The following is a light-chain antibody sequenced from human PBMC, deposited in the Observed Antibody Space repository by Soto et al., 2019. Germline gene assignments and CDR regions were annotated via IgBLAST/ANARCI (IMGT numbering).Light chain of an antibody. CDR1: QSISNY. CDR2: GAS. J-gene: IGKJ1*01. V-gene: IGKV1-39*01. CDR3: QQRSNWPLT. Sequence: DIQMTQSPSSLSASVGDRVTITCRANQSISNYLNWYHQKPAKAPKVPIYGASNLQGGVPSRFSGSGSGTDFTLTINSLEPEDFAVYYCQQRSNWPLTFGQGTKVDI.